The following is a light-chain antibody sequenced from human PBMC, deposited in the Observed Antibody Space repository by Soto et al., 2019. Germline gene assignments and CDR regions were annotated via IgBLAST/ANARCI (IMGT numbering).Light chain of an antibody. J-gene: IGKJ1*01. CDR3: QQYGSSPRT. Sequence: VLTQSPSTLSHPPGAGATVSCSASQSVSSSYLAWYQQKPGQAPRLLIYGASSRATGIPDRFSGSGSGTDFTLTISRLEPEDFAVYYCQQYGSSPRTVGQGT. CDR1: QSVSSSY. CDR2: GAS. V-gene: IGKV3-20*01.